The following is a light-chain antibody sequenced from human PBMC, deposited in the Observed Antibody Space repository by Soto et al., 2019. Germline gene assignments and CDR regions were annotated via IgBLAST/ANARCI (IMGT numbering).Light chain of an antibody. CDR2: DAS. CDR3: QQYDNYPLT. Sequence: DMHISHSPWSVSAAVGDAVIITFLASQSVRSWLAWYQQKPGTAPKLLIFDASRLESGVPSRFSGSASGTEFTLTISSLQSDDFAAYYCQQYDNYPLTFGGGTKVDIK. V-gene: IGKV1-5*01. J-gene: IGKJ4*01. CDR1: QSVRSW.